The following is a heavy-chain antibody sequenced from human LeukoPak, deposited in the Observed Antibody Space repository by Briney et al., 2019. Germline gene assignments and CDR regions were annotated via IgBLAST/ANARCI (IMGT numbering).Heavy chain of an antibody. CDR3: ATTYYYGSGSYYNGWAFDY. V-gene: IGHV3-11*04. Sequence: GGSLRLSCAASGFTFSDYYMSWIRQAPGKGLEWLSYISSRGVTIHYADSVKGRFTISRDNAKNSLYLQMNSLRAEDTAVYYCATTYYYGSGSYYNGWAFDYWGQGTLVTVSS. CDR2: ISSRGVTI. CDR1: GFTFSDYY. D-gene: IGHD3-10*01. J-gene: IGHJ4*02.